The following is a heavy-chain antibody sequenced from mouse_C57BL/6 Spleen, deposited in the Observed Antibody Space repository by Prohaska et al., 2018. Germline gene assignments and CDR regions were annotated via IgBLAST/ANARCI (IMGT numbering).Heavy chain of an antibody. D-gene: IGHD1-1*01. CDR3: ARHGSSYVWFAY. CDR1: GYTFTTYG. CDR2: INTYSGVP. V-gene: IGHV9-3*01. Sequence: QIQLVQSGPELKKPGETVKISCKASGYTFTTYGMSWVKQAPGKGLKWMGWINTYSGVPTYADDFKGRFAFSLETSASTAYLQINNLKNEDTATYFCARHGSSYVWFAYWGQGTLVTVSA. J-gene: IGHJ3*01.